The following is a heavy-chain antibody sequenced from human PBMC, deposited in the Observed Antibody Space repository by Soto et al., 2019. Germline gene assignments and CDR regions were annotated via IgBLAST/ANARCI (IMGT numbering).Heavy chain of an antibody. J-gene: IGHJ4*02. Sequence: GGSLRLSCAASGFTFSNAWMSWVRQAPGKGLEWVGRIKSKTDGGKTDYAAPVKGRFNISREDSKNTLYLQMNSLKTEDAAVYYCTTGGLRTGTGYWGQGTLVTVSS. CDR1: GFTFSNAW. CDR3: TTGGLRTGTGY. CDR2: IKSKTDGGKT. D-gene: IGHD1-1*01. V-gene: IGHV3-15*01.